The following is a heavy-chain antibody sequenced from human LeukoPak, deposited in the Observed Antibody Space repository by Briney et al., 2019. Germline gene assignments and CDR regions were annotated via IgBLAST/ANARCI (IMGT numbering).Heavy chain of an antibody. Sequence: GASVKVSCKASGYTFTNYGISCVRQAPGQGLEWMGWISAYNGNTNYAQKLQGRVTLTTDTSTSTAYMELRSLRSEDTAVYYCAREWVSGYYYGMDVWGQGTTVTVSS. D-gene: IGHD1-26*01. J-gene: IGHJ6*02. CDR2: ISAYNGNT. CDR3: AREWVSGYYYGMDV. CDR1: GYTFTNYG. V-gene: IGHV1-18*01.